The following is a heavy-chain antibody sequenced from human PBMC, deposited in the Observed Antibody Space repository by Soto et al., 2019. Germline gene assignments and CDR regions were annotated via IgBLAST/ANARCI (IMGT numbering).Heavy chain of an antibody. D-gene: IGHD2-2*01. CDR2: IKKDGSET. CDR1: GFTFTNYW. J-gene: IGHJ6*02. V-gene: IGHV3-7*01. Sequence: PGGSLRLSCEASGFTFTNYWMSWVRQAPGKGLEWVANIKKDGSETYYVESVKGRFTISRDNAKNSLYLQMNSLRAEDTAVYYCARDPNIVVVPAAIYYYYGMDVWGQGTTVTVSS. CDR3: ARDPNIVVVPAAIYYYYGMDV.